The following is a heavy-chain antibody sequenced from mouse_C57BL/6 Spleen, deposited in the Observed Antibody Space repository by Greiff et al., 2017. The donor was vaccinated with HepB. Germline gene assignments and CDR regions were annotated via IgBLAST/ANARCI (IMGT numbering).Heavy chain of an antibody. CDR1: GFNIKDYY. CDR2: IDPEDGET. D-gene: IGHD1-1*01. Sequence: EVKLQESGAELVKPGASVKLSCTASGFNIKDYYMHWVKQRTEQGLEWIGRIDPEDGETKYAPKFQGKATITAYTSSNTAYLQLIILTSEDTAVYYCARITTVVATPYAMDYWGQGTSVTVSS. J-gene: IGHJ4*01. CDR3: ARITTVVATPYAMDY. V-gene: IGHV14-2*01.